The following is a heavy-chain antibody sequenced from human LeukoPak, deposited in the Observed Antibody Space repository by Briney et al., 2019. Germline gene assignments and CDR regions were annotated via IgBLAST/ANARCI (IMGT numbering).Heavy chain of an antibody. Sequence: PGGSLRLSCTGSGFTFSNYRMNWVRQAPGKGLEWISYSNAAGSPVSYAESVQGRFTISRDNAKNSLYLEMNSLRDDDTAVYYCARDRGLSVAGTLDFWGQGSLVTVSS. D-gene: IGHD6-19*01. V-gene: IGHV3-48*02. J-gene: IGHJ4*02. CDR1: GFTFSNYR. CDR2: SNAAGSPV. CDR3: ARDRGLSVAGTLDF.